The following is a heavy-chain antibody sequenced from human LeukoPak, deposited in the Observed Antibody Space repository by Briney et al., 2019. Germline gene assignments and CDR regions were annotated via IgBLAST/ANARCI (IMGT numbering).Heavy chain of an antibody. CDR2: INLNNGGT. V-gene: IGHV1-2*04. CDR1: GFTFTGYY. Sequence: VASVKVSCTASGFTFTGYYMNWVRQAPGQGLEWMGWINLNNGGTNFAQKFQGWVTMTRDTSISTAYMELSRLRSDDTAVYYCARDSATVTTPYFGYWGQGSLVTVSS. D-gene: IGHD4-17*01. CDR3: ARDSATVTTPYFGY. J-gene: IGHJ4*02.